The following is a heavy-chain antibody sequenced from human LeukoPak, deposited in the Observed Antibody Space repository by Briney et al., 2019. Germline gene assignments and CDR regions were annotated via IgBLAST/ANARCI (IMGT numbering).Heavy chain of an antibody. CDR1: GYAFTNYG. D-gene: IGHD1-26*01. CDR3: ARRIVGAHFGDY. V-gene: IGHV1-18*01. Sequence: PLASVRVSCKASGYAFTNYGMSWVRQVPGQGLEWMGWISAKNGNTDYAQKLQGRVTMTVDTSTSTAYMELRSLRSDDTAVYYCARRIVGAHFGDYWGQGTLVTVSS. J-gene: IGHJ4*02. CDR2: ISAKNGNT.